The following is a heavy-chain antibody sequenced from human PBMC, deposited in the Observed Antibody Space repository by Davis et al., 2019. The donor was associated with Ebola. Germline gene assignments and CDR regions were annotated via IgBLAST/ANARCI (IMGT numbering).Heavy chain of an antibody. V-gene: IGHV3-7*01. D-gene: IGHD4-17*01. J-gene: IGHJ4*02. Sequence: GGSLRLSCAASGFTFSNYAMHWVRQAPGKGLEWVANIKQDGSEKYYVDSVKGRFSISRDNAKNSLFLQMNSLRAEDTAVYYCARGNYGDYIGKSGGILDYWGQGTLVTVSS. CDR2: IKQDGSEK. CDR1: GFTFSNYA. CDR3: ARGNYGDYIGKSGGILDY.